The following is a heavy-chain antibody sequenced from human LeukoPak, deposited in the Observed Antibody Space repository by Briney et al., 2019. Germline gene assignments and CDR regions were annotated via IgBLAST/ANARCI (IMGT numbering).Heavy chain of an antibody. CDR2: IIPIFGTA. Sequence: SVKVSCKGSGRSFSSYAISWVRQAPGQGLEWMGGIIPIFGTANYAQKFQGRVTITTDESTSTAYMELSSLRSEDTAVYYCASGRGYSYGYPYYFDYWGQGTLVTVSS. D-gene: IGHD5-18*01. V-gene: IGHV1-69*05. J-gene: IGHJ4*02. CDR1: GRSFSSYA. CDR3: ASGRGYSYGYPYYFDY.